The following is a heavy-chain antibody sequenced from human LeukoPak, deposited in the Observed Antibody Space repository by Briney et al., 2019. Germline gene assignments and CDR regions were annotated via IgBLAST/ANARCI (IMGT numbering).Heavy chain of an antibody. Sequence: SETLSLTCTISGGSISSYYWSWIRQPPGKGLEWIGYIYYSGSTNYNPSLKSRVTISVDTSKNQFSLKLSSVTAADTAVSYCARQSRRSKYSSSWYDAFDIWGQGTMVTVSS. CDR1: GGSISSYY. J-gene: IGHJ3*02. D-gene: IGHD6-13*01. V-gene: IGHV4-59*08. CDR3: ARQSRRSKYSSSWYDAFDI. CDR2: IYYSGST.